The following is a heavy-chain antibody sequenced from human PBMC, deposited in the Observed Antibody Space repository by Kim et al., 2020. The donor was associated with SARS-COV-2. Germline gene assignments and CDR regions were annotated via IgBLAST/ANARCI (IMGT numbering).Heavy chain of an antibody. CDR1: GYTFTSYG. J-gene: IGHJ4*02. Sequence: ASVKVSCKASGYTFTSYGISWVRQAPGQGLEWMGWISAYNGNTNYAQKLQGRVTMTTDTSTSTAYMELRSLRSDDTAVYYCARDRGYDFWSGYYRLFDYWGQGTLVTVSS. D-gene: IGHD3-3*01. CDR3: ARDRGYDFWSGYYRLFDY. CDR2: ISAYNGNT. V-gene: IGHV1-18*01.